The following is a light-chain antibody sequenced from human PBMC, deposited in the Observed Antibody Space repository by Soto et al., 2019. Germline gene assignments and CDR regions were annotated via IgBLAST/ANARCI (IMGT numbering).Light chain of an antibody. Sequence: IMMTQSPPPLSGAVVDIVILSCSASQSVSSNLAWYQQKPGQGPRLLIYGASTRATGIPARFSGSRSGTEFTLTISSLHSEDFAVYSCQQYNNWPLAFGVGTKVDI. CDR2: GAS. J-gene: IGKJ3*01. CDR1: QSVSSN. CDR3: QQYNNWPLA. V-gene: IGKV3-15*01.